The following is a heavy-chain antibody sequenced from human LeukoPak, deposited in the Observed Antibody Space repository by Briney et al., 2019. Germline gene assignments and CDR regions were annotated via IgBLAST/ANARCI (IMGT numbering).Heavy chain of an antibody. CDR3: ARGKDDYVWGSHPRDFDY. CDR2: INHSGST. CDR1: GGSFSGYY. J-gene: IGHJ4*02. D-gene: IGHD3-16*01. Sequence: SETLSLTSAVHGGSFSGYYWSWIRQPPGKGLEWIGEINHSGSTNYNPSPKSRVTISVDASKNQFSLKLSSVTAADTAVYYCARGKDDYVWGSHPRDFDYWGQGTLVTVSS. V-gene: IGHV4-34*01.